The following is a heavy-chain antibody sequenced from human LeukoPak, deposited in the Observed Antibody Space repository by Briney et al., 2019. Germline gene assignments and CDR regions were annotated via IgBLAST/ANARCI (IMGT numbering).Heavy chain of an antibody. D-gene: IGHD6-19*01. Sequence: GGSRRLSCAASGFTLSSNAMSWVRQAPGKGLEWVSYISGSGSTIYYADSVKGRFTISTDNAKNSLYLQMNSLRAEDTAVYYCARILAGSSGWYEGFDYWGQGTLVTVSS. CDR2: ISGSGSTI. V-gene: IGHV3-48*03. CDR1: GFTLSSNA. CDR3: ARILAGSSGWYEGFDY. J-gene: IGHJ4*02.